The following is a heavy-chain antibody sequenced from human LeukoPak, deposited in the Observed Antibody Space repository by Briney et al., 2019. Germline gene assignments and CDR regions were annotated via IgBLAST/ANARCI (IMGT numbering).Heavy chain of an antibody. CDR1: GFAFSSYV. D-gene: IGHD1-26*01. CDR2: ISYDGGNK. V-gene: IGHV3-30*18. CDR3: AKDLGYSGSYIDC. Sequence: GRSLRLSCAASGFAFSSYVMHWVRQAPGKGLEWVAFISYDGGNKYYADSVKGRFTISRDNSKNTLYLQMNSLRTEDTAVYYCAKDLGYSGSYIDCWGQGTLVTVSS. J-gene: IGHJ4*02.